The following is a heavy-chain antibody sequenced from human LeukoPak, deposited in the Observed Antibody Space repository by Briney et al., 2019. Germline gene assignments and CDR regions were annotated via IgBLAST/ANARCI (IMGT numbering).Heavy chain of an antibody. V-gene: IGHV3-30*04. CDR3: ARDRYYDSSGYSDY. CDR2: ISYDGSNK. Sequence: GGSLRLSCAASGFTFSSYAMHWVRQAPGKGLEWVAVISYDGSNKYYADSVKGRFTISRDNSKNTLYLQMNSLRAEDTAVYYCARDRYYDSSGYSDYWGQGTLATVSS. J-gene: IGHJ4*02. CDR1: GFTFSSYA. D-gene: IGHD3-22*01.